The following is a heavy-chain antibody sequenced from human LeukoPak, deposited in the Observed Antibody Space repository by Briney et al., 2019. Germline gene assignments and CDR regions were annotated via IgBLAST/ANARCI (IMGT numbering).Heavy chain of an antibody. CDR3: AVSLTRTDAFDI. Sequence: SQTLSLTCAISGDSVSSNSAALNWIRQSPSRGLEWLGRTYYRSKWYNDYAVSVKSRITINPDTSKNQFSLQLNSVTPEDTAVYYCAVSLTRTDAFDIWGQGTMVTVSS. D-gene: IGHD1-14*01. V-gene: IGHV6-1*01. J-gene: IGHJ3*02. CDR2: TYYRSKWYN. CDR1: GDSVSSNSAA.